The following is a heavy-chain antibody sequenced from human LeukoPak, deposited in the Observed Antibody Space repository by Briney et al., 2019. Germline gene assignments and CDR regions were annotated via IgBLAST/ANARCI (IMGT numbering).Heavy chain of an antibody. CDR3: ARGLSGLPIDY. CDR2: INHSGST. D-gene: IGHD4-11*01. CDR1: GGSISSGGYY. V-gene: IGHV4-39*07. Sequence: NPSETLSLTCTVSGGSISSGGYYWSWIRQPPGKGLEWIGEINHSGSTNYNPSLKSRVTISVDTSKNQFSLKLSSVTAADTAVYYCARGLSGLPIDYWGQGTLVTVSS. J-gene: IGHJ4*02.